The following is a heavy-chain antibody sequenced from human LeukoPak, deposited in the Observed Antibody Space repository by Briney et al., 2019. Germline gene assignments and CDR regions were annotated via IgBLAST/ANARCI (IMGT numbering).Heavy chain of an antibody. D-gene: IGHD3-10*01. CDR3: ARDSHYGNFDY. J-gene: IGHJ4*02. CDR1: GYTFTSYA. CDR2: INAGNGNT. V-gene: IGHV1-3*01. Sequence: ASVKVSCKASGYTFTSYATHWVRQAHGQRLEWMGWINAGNGNTKYSQKFQGRVTITRDTSASTAYMELSSLRSEDTVVYYCARDSHYGNFDYWGQGTLVTVSS.